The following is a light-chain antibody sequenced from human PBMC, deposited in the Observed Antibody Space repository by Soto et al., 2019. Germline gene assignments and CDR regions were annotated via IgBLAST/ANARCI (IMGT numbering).Light chain of an antibody. CDR2: KPS. CDR3: QHYHTYSEA. V-gene: IGKV1-5*03. Sequence: DIQVTQSPSTLSVSVGDRVTITCRASQTISSWLAWYQQKPGKAPKLLIYKPSTLKSGVPSRFVASRSGTEFTLIISSLQPDDFATYYFQHYHTYSEASDQGTKG. J-gene: IGKJ1*01. CDR1: QTISSW.